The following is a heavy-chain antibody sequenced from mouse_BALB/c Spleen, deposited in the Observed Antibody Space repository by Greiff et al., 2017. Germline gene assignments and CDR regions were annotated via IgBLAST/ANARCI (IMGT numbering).Heavy chain of an antibody. CDR1: GYTFSSYW. Sequence: QVQLQQSGAELMKPGASVKISCKATGYTFSSYWIEWVKQRPGHGLEWIGEILPGSGSTNYNEKFKGKATFTADTSSNTAYMQLSSLTSEDSAVYYCARREVGLGGFAYWGQGTLVTVSA. V-gene: IGHV1-9*01. CDR3: ARREVGLGGFAY. D-gene: IGHD4-1*01. CDR2: ILPGSGST. J-gene: IGHJ3*01.